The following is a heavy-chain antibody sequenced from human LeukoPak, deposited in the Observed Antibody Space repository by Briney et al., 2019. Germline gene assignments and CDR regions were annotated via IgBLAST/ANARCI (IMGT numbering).Heavy chain of an antibody. D-gene: IGHD3-22*01. V-gene: IGHV4-39*01. CDR1: GGSISSSSYY. J-gene: IGHJ4*02. Sequence: SETLSLTCIVSGGSISSSSYYWGWIRQPPGKGLDWIGSIYYSGSTYYNPSLKSRVTISVDTSKNQFSLKLSSVTAADTAVYYCARAYDSSGYTAGGFDYWGQGTLVTVSS. CDR3: ARAYDSSGYTAGGFDY. CDR2: IYYSGST.